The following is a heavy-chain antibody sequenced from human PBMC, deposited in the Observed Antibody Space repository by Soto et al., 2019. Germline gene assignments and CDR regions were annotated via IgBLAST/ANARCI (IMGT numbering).Heavy chain of an antibody. CDR3: ARDGGYSSSWYVSDS. J-gene: IGHJ4*02. D-gene: IGHD6-13*01. CDR2: IIPIFGTA. V-gene: IGHV1-69*13. CDR1: GGTFSSYA. Sequence: PGPPVKVSCNASGGTFSSYAISWVRQAPGQGLEWMGGIIPIFGTANYAQKFQGRVTITADESTSTAYMELSSMRSEDTAVYYCARDGGYSSSWYVSDSWAQATLVTVSS.